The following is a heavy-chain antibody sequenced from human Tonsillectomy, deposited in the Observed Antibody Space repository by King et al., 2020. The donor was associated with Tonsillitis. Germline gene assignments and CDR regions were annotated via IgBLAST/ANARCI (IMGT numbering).Heavy chain of an antibody. V-gene: IGHV3-30*18. D-gene: IGHD6-19*01. CDR2: ISYDGSNK. Sequence: VQLVESGGGVVQPGRSLRLSCAASGFTFSSYGVHWVRQAPGKGLEWVAVISYDGSNKYYADSVKGRFTISRDNSKNTLYLQMNSLRAEDTAVYYCAKAPIAVAGRKEFDYWGQGTLVTVSS. CDR1: GFTFSSYG. J-gene: IGHJ4*02. CDR3: AKAPIAVAGRKEFDY.